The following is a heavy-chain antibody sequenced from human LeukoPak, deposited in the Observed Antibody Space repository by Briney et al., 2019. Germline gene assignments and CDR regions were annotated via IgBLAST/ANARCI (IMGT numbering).Heavy chain of an antibody. J-gene: IGHJ4*02. CDR2: ISDDGSIT. CDR3: ARRFYQTNVYDRHFDH. V-gene: IGHV3-74*03. D-gene: IGHD2-8*01. Sequence: GGSLRLSCAASGLTLSRYWMHWLRHAPGKGPEWVSRISDDGSITTYAHSVQGRLPLSRDHHKSTMFLQMNSLRAEDTAVYFCARRFYQTNVYDRHFDHWGQGILVTVPS. CDR1: GLTLSRYW.